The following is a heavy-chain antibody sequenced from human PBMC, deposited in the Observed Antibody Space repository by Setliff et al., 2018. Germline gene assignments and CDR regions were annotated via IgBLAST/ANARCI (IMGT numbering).Heavy chain of an antibody. J-gene: IGHJ4*02. V-gene: IGHV4-4*08. Sequence: SETLSLTCSVTGGSMTDFFWNWIRQPPGKGLEWIGYIYTKGSTNYSPSLRSRVTMSLDRSRNQFSLTLNSMTAADTAIYYCVRGLNTESWTPLYWRPGTRVTVSS. D-gene: IGHD2-15*01. CDR1: GGSMTDFF. CDR2: IYTKGST. CDR3: VRGLNTESWTPLY.